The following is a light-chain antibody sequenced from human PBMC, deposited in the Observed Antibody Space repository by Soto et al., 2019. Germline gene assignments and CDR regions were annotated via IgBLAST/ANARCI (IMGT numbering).Light chain of an antibody. J-gene: IGLJ2*01. CDR2: YDD. CDR3: AAWGGSLNGVV. CDR1: SSNIGNNA. Sequence: QSVLTQPPSVSEAPRQRVTISCSGSSSNIGNNAVNWYQQLPGKAPKLLIYYDDLLPSGVSDRFSGSKSGTSASLAISGLQSEDEADYYCAAWGGSLNGVVIRGGTKLTVL. V-gene: IGLV1-36*01.